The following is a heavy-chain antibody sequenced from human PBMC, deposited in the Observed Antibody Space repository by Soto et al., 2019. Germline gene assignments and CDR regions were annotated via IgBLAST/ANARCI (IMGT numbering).Heavy chain of an antibody. Sequence: QVQLQESGPGLVKPSQTLSLTCTVSGGSISSGGYYWSWIRQHPGKGLEWIGYIYYSGSTYYNPSLQSRVTISVDTSKNQFSLKLSSVTAADPAVYYCARPPSLPEARGYGSYYYYYMDVWCKGTTVTVSS. CDR1: GGSISSGGYY. J-gene: IGHJ6*03. CDR3: ARPPSLPEARGYGSYYYYYMDV. D-gene: IGHD2-2*01. V-gene: IGHV4-31*03. CDR2: IYYSGST.